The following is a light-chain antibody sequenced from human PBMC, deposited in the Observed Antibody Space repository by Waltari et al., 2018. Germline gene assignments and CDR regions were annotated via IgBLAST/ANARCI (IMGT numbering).Light chain of an antibody. J-gene: IGKJ1*01. V-gene: IGKV3-20*01. CDR1: KSVSKY. CDR2: GAS. CDR3: QQYVSLPAT. Sequence: DRAILSCRASKSVSKYLAWYQQKPGQAPRLLIFGASSRATGIPDRFSGSGSGTDLSLTISRVEPEDFAVYYCQQYVSLPATFGQGTKVEIE.